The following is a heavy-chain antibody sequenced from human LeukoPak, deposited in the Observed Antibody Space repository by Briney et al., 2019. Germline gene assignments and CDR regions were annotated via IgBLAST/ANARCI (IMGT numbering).Heavy chain of an antibody. CDR1: GYTFSSFY. CDR3: ARAYCGGDCHYYYYGMDV. J-gene: IGHJ6*02. D-gene: IGHD2-21*02. Sequence: GASVKVSCKASGYTFSSFYMHWVRQAPGQGLEWMGIINPNSGGTNYAQKFQGRVTMTRDTSISTAYMELSRLRSDDTAVYYCARAYCGGDCHYYYYGMDVWGQGTTVTVSS. CDR2: INPNSGGT. V-gene: IGHV1-2*02.